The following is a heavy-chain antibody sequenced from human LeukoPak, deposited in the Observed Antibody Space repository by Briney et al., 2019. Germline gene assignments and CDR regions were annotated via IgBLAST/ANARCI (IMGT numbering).Heavy chain of an antibody. CDR1: GGSFSDYF. CDR3: ARGEDGTGDYRPTYFDS. D-gene: IGHD4-17*01. J-gene: IGHJ4*02. CDR2: INHGGGT. V-gene: IGHV4-34*01. Sequence: SETLSLTCAVYGGSFSDYFWNWIRLTPGKGLEWIGEINHGGGTNYNPSLKSRATISVDTSKKQFSLNLTSVTAADTAVYYCARGEDGTGDYRPTYFDSWGQGTLVTVSS.